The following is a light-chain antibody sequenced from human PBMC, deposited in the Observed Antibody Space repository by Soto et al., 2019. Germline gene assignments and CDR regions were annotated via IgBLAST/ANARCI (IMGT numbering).Light chain of an antibody. CDR1: QSISSW. CDR2: DAS. J-gene: IGKJ1*01. Sequence: GDTVTITCRASQSISSWLAWYQQKPGKAPKLLIFDASTLESGVPSRFSGSGYGTDFNLTISSLQTDDFATYYCQHYNSYSEAFGQGTKVDIK. CDR3: QHYNSYSEA. V-gene: IGKV1-5*01.